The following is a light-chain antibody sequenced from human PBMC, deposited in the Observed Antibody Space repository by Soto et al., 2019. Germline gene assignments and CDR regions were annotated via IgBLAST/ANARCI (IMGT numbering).Light chain of an antibody. CDR3: AAYTGNWNGPV. J-gene: IGLJ2*01. Sequence: QSVLTQPPSVSGTPGQRVSISCSGDSSTFANNYVHWYQQVPGAAPKLLIYRSDQRPSGVPERLSGSKSGTSASLTISGLRPEDEAQYYCAAYTGNWNGPVFGGGTKVTVL. CDR1: SSTFANNY. V-gene: IGLV1-47*01. CDR2: RSD.